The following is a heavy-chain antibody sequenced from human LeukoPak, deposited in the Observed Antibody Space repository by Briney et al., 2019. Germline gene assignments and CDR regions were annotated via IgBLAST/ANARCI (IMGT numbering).Heavy chain of an antibody. CDR1: GFTFSSYT. J-gene: IGHJ4*02. V-gene: IGHV3-30*04. Sequence: GRSLRLSCVVSGFTFSSYTMHWVRQAPGKGLEWVAVISYDGSNKYYADSVKGRFTISRDNSKNTLYLQMNSLRAEDTAVYYCAKGTVTAKEGVNYWGQGTLVTVSS. CDR2: ISYDGSNK. CDR3: AKGTVTAKEGVNY. D-gene: IGHD4-17*01.